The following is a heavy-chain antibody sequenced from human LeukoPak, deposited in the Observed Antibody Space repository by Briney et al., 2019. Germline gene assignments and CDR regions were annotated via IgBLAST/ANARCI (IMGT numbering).Heavy chain of an antibody. CDR3: ARGGNYYGSGSYYLSYYGMDV. D-gene: IGHD3-10*01. CDR2: IFPILGIA. V-gene: IGHV1-69*04. J-gene: IGHJ6*02. CDR1: GGTFSSYA. Sequence: SVKVSCKPSGGTFSSYAISWVRQAPGQGLEWMGRIFPILGIANYAQKFQGRVTITADKSTSTAYMELSSLRSEDTAVYYCARGGNYYGSGSYYLSYYGMDVWGQGATVTVSS.